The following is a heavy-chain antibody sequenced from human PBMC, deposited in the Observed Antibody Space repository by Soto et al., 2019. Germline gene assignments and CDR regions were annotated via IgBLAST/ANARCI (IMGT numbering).Heavy chain of an antibody. CDR2: THVENGNT. J-gene: IGHJ4*02. Sequence: QVQLVQSGAEVKEPGASVKVSCRASGYPFSHYNMHWVRQAPGQRLEWMAWTHVENGNTKYSQKFEGRVTVTRDTAAITAYMELSGPRSEDTAVYYCARDAAARAGDLDCWGQGTLVTVSS. CDR1: GYPFSHYN. CDR3: ARDAAARAGDLDC. V-gene: IGHV1-3*01. D-gene: IGHD7-27*01.